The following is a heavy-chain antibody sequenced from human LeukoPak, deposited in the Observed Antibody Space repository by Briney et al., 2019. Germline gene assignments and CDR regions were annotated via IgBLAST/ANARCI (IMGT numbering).Heavy chain of an antibody. CDR2: IYPGGSAI. D-gene: IGHD5-24*01. Sequence: GESLKISCKGLGYTFSTYWNAWVRQMPGKGLEWMGIIYPGGSAIRYSPSFQDQVTISADKSISTAYLQWNSLKTSDTAMYYCARASRDGYNQNFDFWGQGTLVTVSS. J-gene: IGHJ4*02. V-gene: IGHV5-51*01. CDR1: GYTFSTYW. CDR3: ARASRDGYNQNFDF.